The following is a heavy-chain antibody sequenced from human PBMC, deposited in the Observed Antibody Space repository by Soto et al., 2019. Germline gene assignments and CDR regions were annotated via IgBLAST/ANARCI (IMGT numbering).Heavy chain of an antibody. D-gene: IGHD3-22*01. CDR3: AKDYYDSSGYYPPALLFDY. CDR1: GYTFTSYA. Sequence: ASVKVSCKASGYTFTSYAMHWVRQAPGQRLEWMGWINAGNGNTKYSQKFQGRVTITRDTSASTAYMELSSLRSEDTAVYYCAKDYYDSSGYYPPALLFDYWGQGTLVTV. V-gene: IGHV1-3*01. CDR2: INAGNGNT. J-gene: IGHJ4*02.